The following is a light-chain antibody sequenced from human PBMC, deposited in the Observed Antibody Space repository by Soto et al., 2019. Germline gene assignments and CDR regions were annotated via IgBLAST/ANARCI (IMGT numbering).Light chain of an antibody. CDR2: DAS. Sequence: EIVLTQSPATLSLSPGARATVSCRASQSVSSYLAWYQQKPGQAPRLLIYDASNRATGIPARFSGSGSGTDFTLTISSLETEDFAVYYCKQRSNWPGTFGKGTKVDIK. CDR3: KQRSNWPGT. J-gene: IGKJ1*01. V-gene: IGKV3-11*01. CDR1: QSVSSY.